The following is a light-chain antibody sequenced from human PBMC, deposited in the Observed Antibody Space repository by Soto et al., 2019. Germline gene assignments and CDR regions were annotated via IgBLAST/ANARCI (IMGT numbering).Light chain of an antibody. Sequence: QSVLTQHASVSGSPGQSITISCTGTSSDVGGYNYVSWYQQHPGKAPKLMIYDVSNRPSGVSNRFSGSKSGNTASLTISGLQAEDEADYYCSSYTSSNTYVFGTGTKVTVL. V-gene: IGLV2-14*01. CDR2: DVS. J-gene: IGLJ1*01. CDR3: SSYTSSNTYV. CDR1: SSDVGGYNY.